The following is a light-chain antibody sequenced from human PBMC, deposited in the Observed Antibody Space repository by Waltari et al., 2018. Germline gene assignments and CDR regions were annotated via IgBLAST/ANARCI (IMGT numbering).Light chain of an antibody. CDR3: CSYAPGNTYV. CDR1: SSDVWSYNL. Sequence: QSALTQPASVSGSPGQSITISCTGTSSDVWSYNLVSWYQQSPGKAPKLMILSDRFSGSKSDNTASLTISGLQAEDEADYYCCSYAPGNTYVFGTGTKVTVL. J-gene: IGLJ1*01. V-gene: IGLV2-23*01.